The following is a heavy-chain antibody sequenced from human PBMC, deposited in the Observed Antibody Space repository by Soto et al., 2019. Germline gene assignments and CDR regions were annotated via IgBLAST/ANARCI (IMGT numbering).Heavy chain of an antibody. CDR1: GGTFSSYA. CDR3: ATLTGYYKVDY. CDR2: INPTDGGT. D-gene: IGHD3-9*01. V-gene: IGHV1-69*04. Sequence: ASVKVSCKASGGTFSSYAISWVRQAPGQGPKWMGIINPTDGGTSYAQKFQGRVTMTEDTSTDTPYMELSSLTSEDTAVYYCATLTGYYKVDYWGQGTLVTVSS. J-gene: IGHJ4*02.